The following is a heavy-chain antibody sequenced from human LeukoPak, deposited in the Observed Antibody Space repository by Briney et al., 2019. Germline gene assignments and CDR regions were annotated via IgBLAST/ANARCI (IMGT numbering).Heavy chain of an antibody. CDR1: GFTFSSYE. D-gene: IGHD5-12*01. CDR2: IGSSGTTT. CDR3: AKVATEGYYFGY. J-gene: IGHJ4*02. V-gene: IGHV3-48*03. Sequence: GGSLRLSCAASGFTFSSYEMNWVRQAPGKGLEWVSYIGSSGTTTYYADSVKGRFTISRDNAKSSLYLQMNSLRAEDTAVYYCAKVATEGYYFGYWGQGTLVTVSS.